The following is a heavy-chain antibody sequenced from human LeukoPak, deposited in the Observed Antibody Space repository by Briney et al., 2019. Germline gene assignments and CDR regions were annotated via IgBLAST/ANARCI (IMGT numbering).Heavy chain of an antibody. D-gene: IGHD5-12*01. J-gene: IGHJ3*02. V-gene: IGHV4-59*02. CDR3: ASYVDADAFDI. Sequence: PGGSLRLSCAASGFTVSSNYMSWVRQAPGKGLEWIGYIYYSGSTNYNPSLKSRVTISVDTSKNQFSLKLSSVTAADTAVYYCASYVDADAFDIWGQGTMVTVSS. CDR2: IYYSGST. CDR1: GFTVSSNY.